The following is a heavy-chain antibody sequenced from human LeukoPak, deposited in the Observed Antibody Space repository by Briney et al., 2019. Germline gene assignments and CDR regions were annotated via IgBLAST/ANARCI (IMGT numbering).Heavy chain of an antibody. CDR1: GFTFRSYW. CDR3: AKDYIRIGSSGLRTGAFDI. D-gene: IGHD7-27*01. J-gene: IGHJ3*02. Sequence: GGSLRLSCEASGFTFRSYWMHWVRQAPGKWLVWVSRINSDGSSTSYADSVKGRFTISRDNSKNTVYLQMNSLRAEDTAVYYCAKDYIRIGSSGLRTGAFDIWGQGTRVTVSS. CDR2: INSDGSST. V-gene: IGHV3-74*01.